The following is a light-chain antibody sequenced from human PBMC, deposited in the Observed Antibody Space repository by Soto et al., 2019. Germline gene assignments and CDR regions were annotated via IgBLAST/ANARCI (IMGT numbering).Light chain of an antibody. CDR1: QSVSGN. V-gene: IGKV3-15*01. J-gene: IGKJ3*01. Sequence: EIVTTQSPATLSVSPGQRATLSCRASQSVSGNLAWYQQKPGQAPRLLIYGASTRATGLPDRFSGSGSGTEFTLTISSLQSEDFALYYCQQYDHWPFTFGPGTKVDIK. CDR3: QQYDHWPFT. CDR2: GAS.